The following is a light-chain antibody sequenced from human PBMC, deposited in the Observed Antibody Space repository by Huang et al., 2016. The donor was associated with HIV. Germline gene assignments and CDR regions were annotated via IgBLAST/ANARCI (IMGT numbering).Light chain of an antibody. CDR3: QQYGSSPLYT. CDR2: GAS. CDR1: HSVSSNF. J-gene: IGKJ2*01. V-gene: IGKV3-20*01. Sequence: EVVLTQSTGTLSLSPGERATLSCRVSHSVSSNFFAWYQQKPGQPPRPRISGASSRDTGIPDCFSGRGSGTDFTLTISRLGPEDVAVYYCQQYGSSPLYTFGEGTKVEIK.